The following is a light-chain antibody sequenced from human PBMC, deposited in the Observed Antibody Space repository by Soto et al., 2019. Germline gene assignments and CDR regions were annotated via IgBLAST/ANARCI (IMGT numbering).Light chain of an antibody. CDR2: GAS. CDR3: QQFGTSPPST. Sequence: ESVLTQSPGTLSLSPGERATLSCRASQSVSSNYLAWYQQKPGQAPRLLIYGASSRATAIPDRFSGSGSGTDFALTISRLEPEDFAVYYCQQFGTSPPSTFGQGTRLEIK. V-gene: IGKV3-20*01. CDR1: QSVSSNY. J-gene: IGKJ5*01.